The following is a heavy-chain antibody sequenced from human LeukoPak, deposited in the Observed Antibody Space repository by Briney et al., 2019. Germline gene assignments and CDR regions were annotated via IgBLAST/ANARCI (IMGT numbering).Heavy chain of an antibody. CDR1: GGSFGNYY. Sequence: SETLSLTCTVHGGSFGNYYWSWIRQPPGKGLEWIAEINQGGNTNYNPSLKSRVTISLDTSKNQFSLKLSSVSAADTAVYYCAIGPGGYYFDYWGQGTLVTVSS. CDR2: INQGGNT. V-gene: IGHV4-34*01. CDR3: AIGPGGYYFDY. D-gene: IGHD3-3*01. J-gene: IGHJ4*02.